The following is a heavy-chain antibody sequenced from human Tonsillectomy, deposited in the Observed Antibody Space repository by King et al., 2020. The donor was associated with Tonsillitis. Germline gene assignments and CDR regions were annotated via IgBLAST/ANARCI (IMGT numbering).Heavy chain of an antibody. CDR2: IYYDGSNK. V-gene: IGHV3-33*08. CDR3: ARPSYDFWSSYSFGYYMDV. D-gene: IGHD3-3*01. J-gene: IGHJ6*03. CDR1: GFTFSSYG. Sequence: VQLVESGGGVVQPGRSLRLSCAASGFTFSSYGMHWVRQAPGKGLEWVALIYYDGSNKYYADSVKGRFTISRDNSKNTLYLKMNSLRAEDTAVYYCARPSYDFWSSYSFGYYMDVWGKGTTVNVSS.